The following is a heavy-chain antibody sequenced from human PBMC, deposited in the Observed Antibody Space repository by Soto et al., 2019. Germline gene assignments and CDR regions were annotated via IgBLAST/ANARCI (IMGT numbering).Heavy chain of an antibody. CDR3: ARACSSNNCYDVFDY. V-gene: IGHV4-4*07. J-gene: IGHJ4*02. CDR2: IYTSGST. CDR1: GGSISSYY. D-gene: IGHD2-2*01. Sequence: SETLSLTCTVSGGSISSYYWSWIRQPAGKGLEWIGRIYTSGSTNYNPSLKSRVTMSVDTSKNQFSLKLSSVTAADTAVYYCARACSSNNCYDVFDYCGQGTLVTVSS.